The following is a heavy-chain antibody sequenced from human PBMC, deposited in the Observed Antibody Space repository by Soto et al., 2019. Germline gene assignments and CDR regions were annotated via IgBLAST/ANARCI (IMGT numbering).Heavy chain of an antibody. CDR2: IYHSGST. Sequence: PSETLSLTCTVSGGSISSGGYYWSWIRQHPGKGLEWIGYIYHSGSTYYNPSLKSRVTISVDTSKNQFSLKLSSVTAADTAVYYCARGSRLGGYYGMDVWGQGTTVTVSS. CDR1: GGSISSGGYY. V-gene: IGHV4-31*03. CDR3: ARGSRLGGYYGMDV. D-gene: IGHD2-15*01. J-gene: IGHJ6*02.